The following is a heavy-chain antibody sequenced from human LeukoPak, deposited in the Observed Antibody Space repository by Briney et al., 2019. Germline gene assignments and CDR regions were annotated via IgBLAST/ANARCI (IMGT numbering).Heavy chain of an antibody. J-gene: IGHJ3*02. CDR3: ATDRLELHAFDI. D-gene: IGHD1-7*01. Sequence: ASVKVSCKASGGTFSSYAISWVRQAPGQGLEWMGGFDPEDGETIYAQKFQCRVTMTEDTSTDTAYMELSSLRSEDTAVYYCATDRLELHAFDIWGQGTMVTVSS. V-gene: IGHV1-24*01. CDR1: GGTFSSYA. CDR2: FDPEDGET.